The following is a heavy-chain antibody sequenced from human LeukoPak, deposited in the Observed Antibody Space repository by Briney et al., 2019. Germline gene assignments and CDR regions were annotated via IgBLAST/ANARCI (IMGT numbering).Heavy chain of an antibody. CDR3: ARNAPFDY. Sequence: GGPLRHPCAPSRYTYGTYWWSWLRQPRGKGLEWVANINQDGSEKYYLDSVRGRFTISRDNAKNSLYLQMNSLRGEDTAVYYCARNAPFDYWGQGTLVTVSS. J-gene: IGHJ4*02. CDR2: INQDGSEK. CDR1: RYTYGTYW. V-gene: IGHV3-7*01.